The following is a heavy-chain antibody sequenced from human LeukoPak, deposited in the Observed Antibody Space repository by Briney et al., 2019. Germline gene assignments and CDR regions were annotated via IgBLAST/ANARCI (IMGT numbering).Heavy chain of an antibody. CDR3: ARVGPIAAVPYFQH. CDR1: GFTFSSYW. CDR2: VNSDGSST. V-gene: IGHV3-74*01. J-gene: IGHJ1*01. Sequence: PGGSLRLSCAASGFTFSSYWMHWVRQAPGKGLVWVSRVNSDGSSTSCADSVKGRFTISRDNAKNTLYLQMNSLRAEDTAVYYCARVGPIAAVPYFQHWGQGTLVTVS. D-gene: IGHD6-13*01.